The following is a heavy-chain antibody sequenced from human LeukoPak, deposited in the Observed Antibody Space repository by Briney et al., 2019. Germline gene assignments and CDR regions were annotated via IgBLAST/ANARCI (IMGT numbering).Heavy chain of an antibody. V-gene: IGHV4-34*01. CDR1: GGSSSGYY. J-gene: IGHJ3*02. CDR3: ARAVTTDLLRPIAFDI. D-gene: IGHD4-17*01. Sequence: SETLSLTCAVYGGSSSGYYWSWIRQPPGKGLEWIGEINHSGSTNYNPSLKSRVTISVDTSKNQFSLKLSSVTAADTAVYYCARAVTTDLLRPIAFDIWGQGTMVTVSS. CDR2: INHSGST.